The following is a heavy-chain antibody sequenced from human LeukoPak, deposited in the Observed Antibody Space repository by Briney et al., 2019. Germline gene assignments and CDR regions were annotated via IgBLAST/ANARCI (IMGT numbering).Heavy chain of an antibody. J-gene: IGHJ4*02. CDR3: AKVRWDNSGWYYLDY. CDR1: GFTLRSYW. Sequence: PGGSLRLSCAASGFTLRSYWMHWVRQAPGKGLVWVSRIDRDGSSTSYADSVKGRLTISRDNSKSTLYLQMNSLRAEDTAVYYCAKVRWDNSGWYYLDYWGQGTLVTVSS. CDR2: IDRDGSST. D-gene: IGHD6-19*01. V-gene: IGHV3-74*01.